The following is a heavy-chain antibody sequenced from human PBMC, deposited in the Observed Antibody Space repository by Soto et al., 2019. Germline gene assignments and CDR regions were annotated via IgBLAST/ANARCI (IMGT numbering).Heavy chain of an antibody. CDR1: GGSISTYY. CDR2: VFYSGGT. D-gene: IGHD3-3*01. V-gene: IGHV4-59*08. CDR3: ARSIFDYFPPYFDF. J-gene: IGHJ4*02. Sequence: SETLSLTCTVSGGSISTYYWSWIRQPPGKGLEWIGYVFYSGGTNYNPSLRSRVTISVDTSKNQFSLKLSSVTAADTAVYYCARSIFDYFPPYFDFWGQGTLVTVSS.